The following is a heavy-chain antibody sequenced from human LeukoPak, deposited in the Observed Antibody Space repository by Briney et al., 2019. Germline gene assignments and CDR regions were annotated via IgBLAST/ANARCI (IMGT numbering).Heavy chain of an antibody. D-gene: IGHD5-24*01. Sequence: MASETLSLTCTVSGGSISSGSDYWSWIRQPAGKGLEWIGCIFTSGSTNYNPSLKSRVTISVDTSKNQFSLKLSSVTAADTAVYYCARLDRDGYNLRAFGIWGQGTMVTVSS. V-gene: IGHV4-61*02. CDR3: ARLDRDGYNLRAFGI. CDR2: IFTSGST. J-gene: IGHJ3*02. CDR1: GGSISSGSDY.